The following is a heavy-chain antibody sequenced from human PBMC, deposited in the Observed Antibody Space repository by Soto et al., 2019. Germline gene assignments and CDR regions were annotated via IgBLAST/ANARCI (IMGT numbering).Heavy chain of an antibody. CDR1: GYSFTNDW. CDR2: IHAGDSDA. J-gene: IGHJ3*02. D-gene: IGHD6-13*01. Sequence: GESLKISCQGSGYSFTNDWIGWVRQMPGKGLEWMGMIHAGDSDARYSSSFQGHITISADKSIGTAYLQWRSLTAANTGIYYCARQPFDSRSLVPHAFDIWGQGTMVTVSS. V-gene: IGHV5-51*01. CDR3: ARQPFDSRSLVPHAFDI.